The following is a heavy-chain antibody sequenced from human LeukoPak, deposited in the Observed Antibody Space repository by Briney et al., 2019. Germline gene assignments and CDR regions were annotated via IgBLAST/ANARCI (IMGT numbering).Heavy chain of an antibody. CDR2: IYYSGST. Sequence: PSETLSLTCTVSGGSISSYYWSWIRQPPGKGLEWIGYIYYSGSTNYNPSLKSRVTISVDTSKNQFSLKLSSVTAADTAVYYCATYSGYDYFDYYYYYYMDVWGKGTTVTISS. CDR1: GGSISSYY. J-gene: IGHJ6*03. CDR3: ATYSGYDYFDYYYYYYMDV. V-gene: IGHV4-59*01. D-gene: IGHD5-12*01.